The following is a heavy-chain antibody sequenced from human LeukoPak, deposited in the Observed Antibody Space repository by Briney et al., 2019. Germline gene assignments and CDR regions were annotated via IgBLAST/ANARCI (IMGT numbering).Heavy chain of an antibody. J-gene: IGHJ4*02. Sequence: PSETLSLTCTVSGGSISSDSSYWSWIRQPAGKGLEWIGRIYTSGSTNYNPSLKSRVTISVDTSKNQFSLKLSSVTAADTAVYYCAGDKYSYGSFDYWGQGTLVTVSS. CDR2: IYTSGST. CDR1: GGSISSDSSY. D-gene: IGHD5-18*01. V-gene: IGHV4-61*02. CDR3: AGDKYSYGSFDY.